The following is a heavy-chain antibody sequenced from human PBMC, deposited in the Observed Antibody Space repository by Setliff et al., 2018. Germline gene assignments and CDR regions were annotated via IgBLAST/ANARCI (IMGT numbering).Heavy chain of an antibody. J-gene: IGHJ4*02. Sequence: QSLTCTVSGDSISTYYWSWIRRPAGKGLEWIGRVFVDGSTNYNPSLKSRVTMSVDTSKNQFSLKLTSVTAADTAIYYCARDSGSGFLDYWGQGTLVTVSS. V-gene: IGHV4-4*07. D-gene: IGHD3-10*01. CDR1: GDSISTYY. CDR3: ARDSGSGFLDY. CDR2: VFVDGST.